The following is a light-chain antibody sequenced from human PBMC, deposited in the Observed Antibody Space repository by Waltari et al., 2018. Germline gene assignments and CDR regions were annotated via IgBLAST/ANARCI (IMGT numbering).Light chain of an antibody. CDR2: KAS. CDR3: QQYNSYSWT. Sequence: DIQMTQSPSTLSASVGDRVTITCRASQYISHWLAWYQQKPGKAPKLLIYKASSLEGGVPSRFSASGSGTEFTLTISSLQPDDFATYYYQQYNSYSWTFGQGTKVEIK. J-gene: IGKJ1*01. V-gene: IGKV1-5*03. CDR1: QYISHW.